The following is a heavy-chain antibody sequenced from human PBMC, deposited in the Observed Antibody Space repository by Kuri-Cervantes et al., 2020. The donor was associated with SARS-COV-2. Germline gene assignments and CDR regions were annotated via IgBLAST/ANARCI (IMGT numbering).Heavy chain of an antibody. J-gene: IGHJ6*03. CDR3: ARASLDYYYMDV. V-gene: IGHV4-59*01. CDR1: GGSISSYY. Sequence: SETLSLTCTVSGGSISSYYWSWIRQPPGKGLEWIGYIYYSGSTNYNPSLKSRVTISVDTSKNQFSPKLSSVTAADTAVYYCARASLDYYYMDVWGKGTTVTVSS. CDR2: IYYSGST. D-gene: IGHD3-10*01.